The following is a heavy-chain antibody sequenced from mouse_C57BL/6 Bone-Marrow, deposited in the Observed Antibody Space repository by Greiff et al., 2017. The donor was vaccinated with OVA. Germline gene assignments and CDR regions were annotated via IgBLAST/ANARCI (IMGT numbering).Heavy chain of an antibody. Sequence: QVQLQQSGADLAKPGASVKLSCKASGYTFPSYWMHWVKQRPGQGLEWIGYINPSSGYTKYNQKFKDKATLTADTSSSTAYMQLSSLTYEDSAVYYCARGVLFAYWGQGTLVTVSA. CDR3: ARGVLFAY. J-gene: IGHJ3*01. CDR2: INPSSGYT. V-gene: IGHV1-7*01. CDR1: GYTFPSYW.